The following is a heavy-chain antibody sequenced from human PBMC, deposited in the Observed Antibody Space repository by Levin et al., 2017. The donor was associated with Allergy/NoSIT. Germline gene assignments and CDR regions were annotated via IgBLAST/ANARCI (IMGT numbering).Heavy chain of an antibody. V-gene: IGHV4-59*02. CDR1: GGSVSQSY. Sequence: PSETLSLTCTVSGGSVSQSYWTWIRQSPGKGLEWIGSLYSSGSTIYNPSVKSRVTISVDTSKNQLSPNLTSVTAADTAVDYCASFPHGSGWSIFDSWGQGTLVAVSS. CDR3: ASFPHGSGWSIFDS. D-gene: IGHD6-19*01. J-gene: IGHJ4*02. CDR2: LYSSGST.